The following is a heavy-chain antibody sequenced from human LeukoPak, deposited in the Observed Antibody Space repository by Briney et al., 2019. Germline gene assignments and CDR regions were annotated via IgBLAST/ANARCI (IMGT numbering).Heavy chain of an antibody. CDR3: ARIPRTWLRFPYFDY. D-gene: IGHD5-12*01. J-gene: IGHJ4*02. Sequence: GGSLRLSCAASAFTFSNYTMHWVCQAPGKGLEWVAVISYDGSNKYYADSVKGRFTISRDNSKNTLYLQMNSLRGEDTAVYYCARIPRTWLRFPYFDYWGQGTLVTVSS. CDR1: AFTFSNYT. CDR2: ISYDGSNK. V-gene: IGHV3-30-3*01.